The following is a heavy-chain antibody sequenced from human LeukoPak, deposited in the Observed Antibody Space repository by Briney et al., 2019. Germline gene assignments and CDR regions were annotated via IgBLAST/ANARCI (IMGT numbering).Heavy chain of an antibody. CDR1: GFIFSTFG. Sequence: GRSLSLSCAASGFIFSTFGMHWVRQAPGKGREWVTLISYDGSNKYYADSVKGRYTISRDNSKNTLYLHVTSLRAEDTAVYYCAKDRGDSSGYLDAFDIWGQGTMVTVSS. J-gene: IGHJ3*02. D-gene: IGHD3-22*01. CDR3: AKDRGDSSGYLDAFDI. CDR2: ISYDGSNK. V-gene: IGHV3-30*18.